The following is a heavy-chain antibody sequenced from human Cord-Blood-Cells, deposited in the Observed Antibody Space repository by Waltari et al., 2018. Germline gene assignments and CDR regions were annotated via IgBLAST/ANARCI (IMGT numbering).Heavy chain of an antibody. Sequence: QVQLVQSGAEVKKPGASVKVSCKASGYTFTSYDINWVRQATGQGVEWMGWMNPNSGNTGYAQKFQGRVTMTRNTSISTAYMELSSLRSEDTAVYYCARGYSSGWYYYYYGMDVWGQGTTVTVSS. J-gene: IGHJ6*02. V-gene: IGHV1-8*01. CDR2: MNPNSGNT. CDR3: ARGYSSGWYYYYYGMDV. D-gene: IGHD6-19*01. CDR1: GYTFTSYD.